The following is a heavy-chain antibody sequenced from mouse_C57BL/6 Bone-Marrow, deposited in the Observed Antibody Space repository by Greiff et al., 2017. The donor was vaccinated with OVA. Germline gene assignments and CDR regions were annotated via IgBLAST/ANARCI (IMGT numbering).Heavy chain of an antibody. CDR2: ISDGGSYT. Sequence: DVKLEESGGGLVKPGGSLKLSCAASGFTFSSYAMSWVRQTPEKRLEWVATISDGGSYTYYPDNVKGRFTISRDNAKNNLYLQMSHLKSEDTAMYYCARDEAYCSFYYAMDYWGQGTSVTVSS. V-gene: IGHV5-4*01. CDR3: ARDEAYCSFYYAMDY. D-gene: IGHD2-12*01. CDR1: GFTFSSYA. J-gene: IGHJ4*01.